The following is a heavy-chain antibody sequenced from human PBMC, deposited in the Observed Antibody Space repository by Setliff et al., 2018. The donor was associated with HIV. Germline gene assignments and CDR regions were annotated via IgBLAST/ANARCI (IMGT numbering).Heavy chain of an antibody. V-gene: IGHV3-23*01. CDR1: AFTFGSYA. D-gene: IGHD1-26*01. CDR2: ISGRGGSQ. Sequence: LRLSCAASAFTFGSYAMSWVRQAPGKGLEWVAAISGRGGSQYYADSVRGRFTVSRDNSKNTLYLQMRSLRAEDTAVYYCAKDIGTTHLYYFDSWGQGTLVTVSS. CDR3: AKDIGTTHLYYFDS. J-gene: IGHJ4*02.